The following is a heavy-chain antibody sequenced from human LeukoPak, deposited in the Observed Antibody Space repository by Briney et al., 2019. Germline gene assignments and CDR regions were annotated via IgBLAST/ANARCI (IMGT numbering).Heavy chain of an antibody. V-gene: IGHV1-69*02. CDR2: IIPILGIA. Sequence: SVKVSCRASGGTFSSYTISWARQAPGQGLEWMGRIIPILGIANYAQKFQGRVTITADKSTSTAYMELSSLRSEDTAVYYCATLMGDTWLDYWGQGTLVTVSS. J-gene: IGHJ4*02. CDR3: ATLMGDTWLDY. CDR1: GGTFSSYT. D-gene: IGHD3-16*01.